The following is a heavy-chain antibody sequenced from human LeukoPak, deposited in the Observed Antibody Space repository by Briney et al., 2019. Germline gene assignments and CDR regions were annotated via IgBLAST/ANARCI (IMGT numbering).Heavy chain of an antibody. J-gene: IGHJ6*02. D-gene: IGHD6-13*01. Sequence: ASVKVSCKASGYTFTSYGISWVRQAPGQGLEWMGWISAYNGNTNYAQKLQGRVTMTTDTSPSTAYMELRSLRSDDTAVYYCARASSWSKYYYYYGMDVWGQGTTVTVSS. V-gene: IGHV1-18*01. CDR2: ISAYNGNT. CDR3: ARASSWSKYYYYYGMDV. CDR1: GYTFTSYG.